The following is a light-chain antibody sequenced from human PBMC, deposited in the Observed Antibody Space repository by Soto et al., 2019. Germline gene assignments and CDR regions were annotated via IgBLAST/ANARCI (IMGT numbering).Light chain of an antibody. CDR2: EAS. Sequence: DIQMTQSPSTLSASVGDRVTITCRASQSISTWLAWYQQKPGQAPKVLIYEASSLDSGVPSRFSGSGSGTEFTPTISSLQPDDFATYYCQQYNSFALTFGGGTKVEIK. CDR1: QSISTW. V-gene: IGKV1-5*03. CDR3: QQYNSFALT. J-gene: IGKJ4*01.